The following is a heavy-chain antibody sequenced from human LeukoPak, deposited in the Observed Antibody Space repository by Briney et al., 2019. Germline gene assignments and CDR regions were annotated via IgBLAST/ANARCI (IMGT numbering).Heavy chain of an antibody. V-gene: IGHV3-30*18. J-gene: IGHJ4*02. CDR3: AKMEGAAAAY. CDR1: RFTFSSYG. CDR2: ISYDGSNK. D-gene: IGHD6-13*01. Sequence: GGSLRLSCAASRFTFSSYGMHWVRQAPGKGLEWVAVISYDGSNKYYADSVKGRFTISRDNSKNTLYLQMNSLRAEDTAVYYCAKMEGAAAAYWGQGTLVTVSS.